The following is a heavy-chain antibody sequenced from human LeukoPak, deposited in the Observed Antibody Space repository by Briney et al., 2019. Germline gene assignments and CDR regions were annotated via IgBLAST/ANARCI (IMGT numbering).Heavy chain of an antibody. V-gene: IGHV3-30*02. J-gene: IGHJ6*03. CDR2: IRYDGSNK. CDR3: AKDLNRAVVIAHSCYMDV. CDR1: GFTFSGYG. D-gene: IGHD3-22*01. Sequence: PGGSLRLSCAASGFTFSGYGMHWVRQAPGKGLEWVAFIRYDGSNKYYADSVKGRFTISRDNSKNTLYLQMNSLRAEDTAVYYCAKDLNRAVVIAHSCYMDVWGKGTTVTVSS.